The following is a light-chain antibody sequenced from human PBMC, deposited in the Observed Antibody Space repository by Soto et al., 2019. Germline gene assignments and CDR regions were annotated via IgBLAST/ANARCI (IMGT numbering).Light chain of an antibody. J-gene: IGKJ1*01. V-gene: IGKV3-15*01. CDR2: GAS. Sequence: ETVMTQSPATLSVSPGERATLSCRASQSVSSNLAWYQQKPGQAPRLLMYGASTRATGIPARFSGSGSGTEFTLTISSLQYEDFAIYFCQQYNLWPTWTFGQGTKVEIK. CDR3: QQYNLWPTWT. CDR1: QSVSSN.